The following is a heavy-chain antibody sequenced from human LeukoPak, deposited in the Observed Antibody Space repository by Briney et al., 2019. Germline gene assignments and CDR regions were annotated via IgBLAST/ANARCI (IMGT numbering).Heavy chain of an antibody. CDR2: INPNSGGT. J-gene: IGHJ4*02. D-gene: IGHD2-21*02. CDR3: ARDVEGAYCGGDCYLSQVTEGDY. CDR1: GYTFTDYA. Sequence: ASVKVSCKASGYTFTDYAMNWVRQAPGQGLEWMGWINPNSGGTNYAQKFQGRVTMTRDTSISTAYMELSRLRSDDTAVYYCARDVEGAYCGGDCYLSQVTEGDYWGQGTLVTVSS. V-gene: IGHV1-2*02.